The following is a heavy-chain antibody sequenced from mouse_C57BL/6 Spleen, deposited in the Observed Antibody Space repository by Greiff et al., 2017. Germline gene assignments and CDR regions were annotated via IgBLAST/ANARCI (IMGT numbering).Heavy chain of an antibody. D-gene: IGHD1-1*01. J-gene: IGHJ4*01. V-gene: IGHV5-17*01. CDR2: ISSGSSTI. CDR1: GFTFSDYG. Sequence: EVKLVEPGGGLVKPGGSLKLSCAASGFTFSDYGMHWVRQAPETGLEWVAYISSGSSTIYYADTVKGRFTITRDNAKNTLFLQMTSLRSEDTAMYYCAYYLIYYYGSSSGYAMDYWGQGTSVTVSS. CDR3: AYYLIYYYGSSSGYAMDY.